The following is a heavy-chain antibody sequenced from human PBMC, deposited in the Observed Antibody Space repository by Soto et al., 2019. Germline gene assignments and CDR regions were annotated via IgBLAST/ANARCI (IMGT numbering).Heavy chain of an antibody. V-gene: IGHV3-30-3*01. CDR3: ARDKRDLRFLEWSYYFDY. D-gene: IGHD3-3*01. J-gene: IGHJ4*02. Sequence: QVPLVESGGGVVQPGRSLRLSCAASGFTFSSCAMHWVRQAPGKGLEWVALISYDGSNKYYADSVKGRFTISRDNSKNTLYLQMNSLRAEDTALYYCARDKRDLRFLEWSYYFDYWGQGTLVTVSS. CDR2: ISYDGSNK. CDR1: GFTFSSCA.